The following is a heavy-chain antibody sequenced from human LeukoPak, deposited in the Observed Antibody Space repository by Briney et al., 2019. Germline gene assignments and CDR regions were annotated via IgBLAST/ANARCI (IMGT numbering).Heavy chain of an antibody. V-gene: IGHV4-59*01. J-gene: IGHJ4*02. CDR1: GVSISSYY. Sequence: SETLSLTCTVSGVSISSYYWGWIRQPPGKGLEWIGYIYYSGSTNYNPSLKSRVTISVDTSKNQFSLKLSSVTAADTAVYYCARERVGIAAAGTLDYWGQGTLVTVSS. CDR3: ARERVGIAAAGTLDY. CDR2: IYYSGST. D-gene: IGHD6-13*01.